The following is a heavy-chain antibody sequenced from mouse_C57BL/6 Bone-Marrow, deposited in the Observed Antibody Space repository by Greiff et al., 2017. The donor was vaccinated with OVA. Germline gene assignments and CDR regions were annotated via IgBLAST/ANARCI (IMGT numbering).Heavy chain of an antibody. CDR1: GYTFTSYG. Sequence: VQVVESGAELARPGASVKLSCKASGYTFTSYGISWVKQRTGQGLEWIGEIYPRSGNTYYNEKFKGKATLTADKSSSTAYMELRSLTSEDSAVYFCARGGLRGTDYWGQGTTLTVSS. CDR3: ARGGLRGTDY. V-gene: IGHV1-81*01. CDR2: IYPRSGNT. J-gene: IGHJ2*01. D-gene: IGHD1-1*01.